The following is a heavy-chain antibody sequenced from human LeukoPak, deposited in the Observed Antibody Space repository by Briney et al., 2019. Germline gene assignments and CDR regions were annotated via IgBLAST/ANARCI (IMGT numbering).Heavy chain of an antibody. D-gene: IGHD2-2*01. V-gene: IGHV3-43*01. CDR1: GFTFDDYT. CDR2: ITWNGGST. Sequence: PGGSLRLSCVASGFTFDDYTIHWVRQAPGKGLEWVSLITWNGGSTFYADSLRGRFTISRDNSKNSLYLQMNSLRTEDTALYYCAKDPARPALRYGLFDYWGQGTLVTVSS. J-gene: IGHJ4*02. CDR3: AKDPARPALRYGLFDY.